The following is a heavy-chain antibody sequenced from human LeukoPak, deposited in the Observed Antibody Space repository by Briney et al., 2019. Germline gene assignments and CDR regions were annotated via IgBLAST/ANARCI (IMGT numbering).Heavy chain of an antibody. J-gene: IGHJ6*04. D-gene: IGHD2-2*01. CDR3: AGRGVEYCSSTSCQDV. CDR2: ISYSSSII. V-gene: IGHV3-48*01. Sequence: PGGSLRLSCAASGFTLSNYNMNWVRQAPGKGLEWVSYISYSSSIIYYADSVKGRFTISRDNAKNSLYLQMNSLRAEDTAVYYCAGRGVEYCSSTSCQDVRGKGTTVTVSS. CDR1: GFTLSNYN.